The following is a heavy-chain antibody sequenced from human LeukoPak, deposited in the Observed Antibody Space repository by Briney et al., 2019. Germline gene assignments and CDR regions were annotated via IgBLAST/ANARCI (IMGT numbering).Heavy chain of an antibody. V-gene: IGHV3-30*02. J-gene: IGHJ4*02. Sequence: PGGSLRLSCAAPGFTFSSYGMHWVRQAPGKGLEWVAFIRYDGSNKYYADSVKGRFTISRDNSKNTLYLQMNSLRAEDTAVYYCAKGTAPLDYWGQGTLVTVSS. CDR3: AKGTAPLDY. CDR1: GFTFSSYG. D-gene: IGHD1-1*01. CDR2: IRYDGSNK.